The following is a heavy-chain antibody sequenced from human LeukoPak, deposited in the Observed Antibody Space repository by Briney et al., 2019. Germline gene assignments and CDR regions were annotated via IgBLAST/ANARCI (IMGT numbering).Heavy chain of an antibody. CDR3: ATVKRDCSGGTCYSYDY. CDR2: ISSNGDFT. V-gene: IGHV3-23*01. J-gene: IGHJ4*02. D-gene: IGHD2-15*01. CDR1: RFTFNTYA. Sequence: PGGSLRLSCVASRFTFNTYAVNWVRQAPGKGLEWVSAISSNGDFTYYADSVRGRFTISRDNSKNTVFLQMNGLRADDRAVCYCATVKRDCSGGTCYSYDYWGQGTLVTVSS.